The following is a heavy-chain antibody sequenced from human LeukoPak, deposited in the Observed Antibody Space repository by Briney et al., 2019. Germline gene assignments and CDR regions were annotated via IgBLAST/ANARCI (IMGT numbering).Heavy chain of an antibody. Sequence: SETLSLTCTASGGTISSYYWSWIRQPPGKGLEWIGYIYYSGSTNYNPSLKSRVTISVDTSKNQFSLKLSSVTAADTAVYYCARDRYYYDSSGYPLHAFDIWGQGTMVTVSS. CDR3: ARDRYYYDSSGYPLHAFDI. J-gene: IGHJ3*02. V-gene: IGHV4-59*01. CDR1: GGTISSYY. CDR2: IYYSGST. D-gene: IGHD3-22*01.